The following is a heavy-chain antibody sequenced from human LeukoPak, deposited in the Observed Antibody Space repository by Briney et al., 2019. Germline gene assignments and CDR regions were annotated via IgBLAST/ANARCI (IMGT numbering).Heavy chain of an antibody. CDR1: GFTFSSYA. CDR2: ISGSGGST. V-gene: IGHV3-23*01. J-gene: IGHJ4*02. Sequence: PGGSLRLSCAASGFTFSSYAMSWVRQAPGKGLEWVSAISGSGGSTYYADSVKGRFTISRDNSKNTLYLQMNSLRAEDTAVYYCAGGGSDHVWGSYRGDYWGQGTLVTVSS. CDR3: AGGGSDHVWGSYRGDY. D-gene: IGHD3-16*02.